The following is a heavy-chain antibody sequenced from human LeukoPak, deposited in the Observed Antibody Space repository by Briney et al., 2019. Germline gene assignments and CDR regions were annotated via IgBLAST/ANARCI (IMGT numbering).Heavy chain of an antibody. CDR1: GGSISSGGYS. CDR3: ARTYIVGPTRHFDY. D-gene: IGHD1-26*01. CDR2: IYYSGST. V-gene: IGHV4-39*01. Sequence: PSETLSLTCAVSGGSISSGGYSWGWIRQPPGKGLEWVGSIYYSGSTYYNPPLKSRVTISVDTSKNQFSLKLSSVTAADTAVYFCARTYIVGPTRHFDYWGQGTLVTVSS. J-gene: IGHJ4*02.